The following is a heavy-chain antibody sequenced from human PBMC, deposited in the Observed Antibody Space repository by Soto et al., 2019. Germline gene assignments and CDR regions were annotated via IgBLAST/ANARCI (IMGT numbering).Heavy chain of an antibody. CDR1: GFTFSSYR. CDR2: ISSSSSTI. CDR3: ARDRFDYYDSSGYWRFDP. Sequence: GSLRLSCPASGFTFSSYRMNLVRQAPGKGLEWVSYISSSSSTIYYADSVKGRFTISRDNAKNSLYLQMNSLRAEDTAVYYCARDRFDYYDSSGYWRFDPWGQGP. D-gene: IGHD3-22*01. V-gene: IGHV3-48*01. J-gene: IGHJ5*02.